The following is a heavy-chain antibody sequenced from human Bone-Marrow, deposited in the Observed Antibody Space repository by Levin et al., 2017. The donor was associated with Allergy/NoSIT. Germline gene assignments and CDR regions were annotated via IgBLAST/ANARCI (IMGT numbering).Heavy chain of an antibody. CDR3: ARDHLREPV. CDR2: IDSSSSII. D-gene: IGHD1-26*01. V-gene: IGHV3-48*02. Sequence: ETLSLTCTVSGGSVFSGSYYWSWVRQAPGKGLEWVSYIDSSSSIIFYADSVKGRFTISRDNAKNSLYLQMSSLRDEDTAVYYCARDHLREPVWGQGTLVTVSS. J-gene: IGHJ4*02. CDR1: GGSVFSGSYY.